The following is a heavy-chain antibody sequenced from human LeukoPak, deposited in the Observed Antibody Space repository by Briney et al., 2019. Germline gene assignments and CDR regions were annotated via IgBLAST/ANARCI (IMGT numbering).Heavy chain of an antibody. CDR1: GFTVSSNY. Sequence: GGSLRLSCAASGFTVSSNYMSWVRQAPGKGLEWVSVIYSGGSTYYADSVKGRFTVSRDNSKDTLYLQMNSLTVEDTAVYYCASMEPAAPKSYYFDFWGQGTLVTVSS. V-gene: IGHV3-53*01. J-gene: IGHJ4*02. D-gene: IGHD2-2*01. CDR3: ASMEPAAPKSYYFDF. CDR2: IYSGGST.